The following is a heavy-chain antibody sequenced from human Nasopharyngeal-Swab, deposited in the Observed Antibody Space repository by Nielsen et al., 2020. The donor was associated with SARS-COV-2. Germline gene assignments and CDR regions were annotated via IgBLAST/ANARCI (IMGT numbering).Heavy chain of an antibody. CDR2: IYPGDSDT. Sequence: GESLKISCKGSGYSFTSYWIGWVRQMPGKGLEWMGIIYPGDSDTRYSPSFQGQVTISADKSISTAYLQWSSLKASDTAMYYCARQSPSILWGEAVDIWGQGTMVTVSS. J-gene: IGHJ3*02. CDR1: GYSFTSYW. D-gene: IGHD3-9*01. V-gene: IGHV5-51*01. CDR3: ARQSPSILWGEAVDI.